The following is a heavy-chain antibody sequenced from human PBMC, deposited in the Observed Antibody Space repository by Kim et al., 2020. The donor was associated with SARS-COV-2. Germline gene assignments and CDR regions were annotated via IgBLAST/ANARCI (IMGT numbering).Heavy chain of an antibody. Sequence: SETLSLTCSVSGGSFSAYYWTWIRQPPGKGLEWIGEINYSGRTNCIPSLKSRVTMSVDTSKNQFSLRLSSVTAADTAVYYCTSNSGDIRLGFDNWGQGT. CDR3: TSNSGDIRLGFDN. CDR1: GGSFSAYY. D-gene: IGHD3-10*01. CDR2: INYSGRT. J-gene: IGHJ4*02. V-gene: IGHV4-34*01.